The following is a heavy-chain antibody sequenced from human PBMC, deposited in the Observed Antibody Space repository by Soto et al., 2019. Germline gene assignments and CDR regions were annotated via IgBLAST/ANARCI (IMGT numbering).Heavy chain of an antibody. CDR2: ISYDGRNR. Sequence: GGSLRLSCAGSGFTFSNYGLHWVRQAPGKGLEWVAFISYDGRNRYYAGSVKGRFTISRDNSKNMLYLQMDSLRAEDTAVYYCAKDGAPRYCSRSSCHSAGAYWGQGTLVTVSS. J-gene: IGHJ4*02. V-gene: IGHV3-30*18. CDR1: GFTFSNYG. D-gene: IGHD2-15*01. CDR3: AKDGAPRYCSRSSCHSAGAY.